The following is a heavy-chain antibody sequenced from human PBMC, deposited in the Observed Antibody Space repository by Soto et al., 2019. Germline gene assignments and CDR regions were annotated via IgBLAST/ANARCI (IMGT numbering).Heavy chain of an antibody. CDR1: GFTFSSYD. J-gene: IGHJ4*02. CDR3: AKADPSTGPFDY. Sequence: EVQLVESGGGLVQPGGSLRLSCAASGFTFSSYDMHWVRQATGKGLEWVSAIGTAGDPYYPGSVKGRFTISRENAKNTLYLQMNSLRAEDTALYYCAKADPSTGPFDYWGQGTLVTVSS. CDR2: IGTAGDP. V-gene: IGHV3-13*05. D-gene: IGHD4-17*01.